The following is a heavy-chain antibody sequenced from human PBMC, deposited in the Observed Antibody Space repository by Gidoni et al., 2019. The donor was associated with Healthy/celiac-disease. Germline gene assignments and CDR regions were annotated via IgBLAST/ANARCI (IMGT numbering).Heavy chain of an antibody. CDR1: GFPFRSYP. V-gene: IGHV3-30-3*01. CDR3: ARGPLKRIVVVPAAIYYYYYMDV. CDR2: ISYEGSNK. J-gene: IGHJ6*03. Sequence: QVQLVASGGGVVHPGRSLTLPCAASGFPFRSYPLHWVRQAPGKGLEWVAVISYEGSNKYYADSVKGRFTISRDNSKNTLYLQMNSLRAEDTAVYYCARGPLKRIVVVPAAIYYYYYMDVWGKGTTVTVSS. D-gene: IGHD2-2*01.